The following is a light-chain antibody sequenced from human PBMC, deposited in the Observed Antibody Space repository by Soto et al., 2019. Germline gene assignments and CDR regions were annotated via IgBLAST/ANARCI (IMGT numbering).Light chain of an antibody. CDR3: KTWGAGML. CDR1: SGHSSYA. CDR2: LNSAGSH. V-gene: IGLV4-69*01. J-gene: IGLJ2*01. Sequence: QLVLTQSHSASTSLGASVKLTCTLSSGHSSYAIAWHQQQPEKGPRYLMKLNSAGSHSKGDGIPDRFSGSSSGAERYLTISSFQYEYDADYSWKTWGAGMLFVGGTKLTVL.